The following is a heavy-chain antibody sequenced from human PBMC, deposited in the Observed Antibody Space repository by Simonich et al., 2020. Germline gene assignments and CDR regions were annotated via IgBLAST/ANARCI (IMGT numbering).Heavy chain of an antibody. CDR1: VGSISSCSYY. D-gene: IGHD6-6*01. J-gene: IGHJ4*02. V-gene: IGHV4-39*01. CDR2: IYYSGGT. CDR3: ARWAYSSSYFDY. Sequence: QLQLQESGPGLVKPSETLSLTCTVSVGSISSCSYYWGWIRPPPGKGLEWIGSIYYSGGTYYNPSLKSRVTISVDTSKNQFSLKLSSVTAADTAVYYCARWAYSSSYFDYWGQGTLVTVSS.